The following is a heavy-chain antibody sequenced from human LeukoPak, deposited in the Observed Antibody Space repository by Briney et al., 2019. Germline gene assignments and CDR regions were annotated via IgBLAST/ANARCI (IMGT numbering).Heavy chain of an antibody. CDR1: GDSITSISSYY. CDR3: ARDYWEAYYYGSGRYYYYGMDV. V-gene: IGHV4-61*01. CDR2: IYYSGST. Sequence: SETLSLTCTVTGDSITSISSYYWSWIRQPPSKGLEWIGYIYYSGSTNYNPSLKSRVTISVDTSKNQFSLKLSSVTAADTAVYYCARDYWEAYYYGSGRYYYYGMDVWGQGTTVTVSS. D-gene: IGHD3-10*01. J-gene: IGHJ6*02.